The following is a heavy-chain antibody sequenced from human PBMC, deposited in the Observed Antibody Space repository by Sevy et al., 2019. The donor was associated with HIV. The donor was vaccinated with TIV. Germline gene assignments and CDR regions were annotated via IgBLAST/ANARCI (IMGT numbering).Heavy chain of an antibody. J-gene: IGHJ4*02. CDR2: MYYSGIT. Sequence: SETLSLTCTVSGVSISSYYWSWIRQSPAKGLEWIGYMYYSGITNYNPSLKSRVTISVDTSKNQFSLKLSSVTAADTAVYYCARGSSSPDYWGQGILVTVSS. D-gene: IGHD2-2*01. CDR1: GVSISSYY. CDR3: ARGSSSPDY. V-gene: IGHV4-59*01.